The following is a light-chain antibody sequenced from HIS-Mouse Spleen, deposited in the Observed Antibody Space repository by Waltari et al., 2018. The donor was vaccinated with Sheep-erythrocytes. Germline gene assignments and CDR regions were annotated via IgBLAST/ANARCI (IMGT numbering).Light chain of an antibody. CDR3: CSYAGSYNHV. V-gene: IGLV2-11*01. CDR2: DVS. J-gene: IGLJ1*01. CDR1: SSDGGGYNY. Sequence: QSALTQPRSVSGSPGQSVTISCTGTSSDGGGYNYVSWYQQHPGKAPKLMIYDVSKRPSGVPDRVSGSKSGNTASLTISGLQAEDEADYYCCSYAGSYNHVFATGTKVTVL.